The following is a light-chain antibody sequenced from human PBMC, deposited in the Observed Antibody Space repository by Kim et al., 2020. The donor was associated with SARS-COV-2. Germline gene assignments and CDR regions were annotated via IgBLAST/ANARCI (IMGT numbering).Light chain of an antibody. J-gene: IGKJ1*01. CDR2: GAS. CDR1: QTVNSN. CDR3: QQYESWPRT. V-gene: IGKV3-15*01. Sequence: VSPGERAPLSCRASQTVNSNLVWYQQRPGQAPRLLIYGASTRATGIPARFSGSGAGTEFTLTISSLQSEDFVIYYCQQYESWPRTFGQGTKVDIK.